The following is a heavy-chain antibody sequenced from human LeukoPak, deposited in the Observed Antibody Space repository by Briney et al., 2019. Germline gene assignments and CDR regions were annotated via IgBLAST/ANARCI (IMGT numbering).Heavy chain of an antibody. D-gene: IGHD4-17*01. Sequence: ASVKASCKASGYTFTDYYIHWVRQAPGQGLEWMTWINPNSGGTNFAQKFQGRVTMTRDTSISTAYMELSRLRSDDTAVYYCARDYGDYVFDHWGQGTLVTVSS. CDR3: ARDYGDYVFDH. CDR2: INPNSGGT. J-gene: IGHJ4*02. CDR1: GYTFTDYY. V-gene: IGHV1-2*02.